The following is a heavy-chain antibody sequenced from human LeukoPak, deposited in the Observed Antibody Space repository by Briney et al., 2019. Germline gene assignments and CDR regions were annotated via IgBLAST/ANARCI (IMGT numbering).Heavy chain of an antibody. D-gene: IGHD2-2*01. CDR1: GFTLSGSA. V-gene: IGHV3-73*01. J-gene: IGHJ6*04. Sequence: GGSLRLSCAASGFTLSGSAMHWVRQASGKGLEWVGRIRSKANSYATAYAASVKGRFTISRDDSKNTAYLQMNSLKTEDTAVYYCTRHGGYCSSTSCSDVWGKGTTVTVSS. CDR2: IRSKANSYAT. CDR3: TRHGGYCSSTSCSDV.